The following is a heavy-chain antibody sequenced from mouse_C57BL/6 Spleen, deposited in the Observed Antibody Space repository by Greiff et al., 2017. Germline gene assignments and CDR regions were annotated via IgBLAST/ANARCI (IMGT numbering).Heavy chain of an antibody. V-gene: IGHV5-17*01. J-gene: IGHJ4*01. D-gene: IGHD2-5*01. CDR2: ISSGSSTI. Sequence: EVKLVESGGGLVKPGGSLKLSCAASGFTFSDYGMHWVRQAPEKGLEWVAYISSGSSTIYYADTVKGRFTISRDNAKNTLFLQMTSLRSEDTAMYYCARPLSNYDAMDYWGQGTSVTVSS. CDR3: ARPLSNYDAMDY. CDR1: GFTFSDYG.